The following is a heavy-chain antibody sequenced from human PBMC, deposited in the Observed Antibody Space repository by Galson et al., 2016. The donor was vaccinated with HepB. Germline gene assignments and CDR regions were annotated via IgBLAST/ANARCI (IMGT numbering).Heavy chain of an antibody. V-gene: IGHV1-69*13. Sequence: SVKVSCKASGGTFGGYAINWVRQAPRQGLERMGGINPIFRTPSYAQKFQSRVTITADESTSTTSMELSSLRSDDTAVYYCARARLTIFGVISAYYYAMDVWGQGTTVTVSS. CDR1: GGTFGGYA. J-gene: IGHJ6*02. D-gene: IGHD3-3*01. CDR2: INPIFRTP. CDR3: ARARLTIFGVISAYYYAMDV.